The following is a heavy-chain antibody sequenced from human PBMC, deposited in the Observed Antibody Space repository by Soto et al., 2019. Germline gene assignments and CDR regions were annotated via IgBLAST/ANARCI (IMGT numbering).Heavy chain of an antibody. Sequence: GGSLRLSCAASGFTFRNYGINWVRQAPGKGLEWVSYIGIGSSTKYYADSVKGRFTISRDNAKNSLYLQMNSLRAEDTAVYYCARDQLYYNDISGRPLNAFDVWGQGTMVTVSS. CDR1: GFTFRNYG. CDR3: ARDQLYYNDISGRPLNAFDV. D-gene: IGHD3-22*01. J-gene: IGHJ3*01. V-gene: IGHV3-48*01. CDR2: IGIGSSTK.